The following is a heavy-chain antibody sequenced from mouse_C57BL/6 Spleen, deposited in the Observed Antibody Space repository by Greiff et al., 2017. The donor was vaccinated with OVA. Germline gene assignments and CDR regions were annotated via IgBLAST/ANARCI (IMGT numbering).Heavy chain of an antibody. J-gene: IGHJ2*01. Sequence: VHLVESGAELVKPGASVKISCKASGYAFSSYWMNWVKQRPGKGLEWIGQIYPGDGDTNYNGKFKGKATLTADKSSSTAYMQLSSLTSEDSAVYFCARKSNWNYFDYWGQGTTLTVSS. CDR2: IYPGDGDT. V-gene: IGHV1-80*01. D-gene: IGHD2-5*01. CDR3: ARKSNWNYFDY. CDR1: GYAFSSYW.